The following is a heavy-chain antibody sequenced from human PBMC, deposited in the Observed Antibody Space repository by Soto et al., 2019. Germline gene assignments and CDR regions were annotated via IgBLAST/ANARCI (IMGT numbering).Heavy chain of an antibody. V-gene: IGHV3-33*01. Sequence: QVQLVESGGGVVQPGRSLRLPCAASEFTFSRNGMHWVRQAPGKGLQWGGVIWSDGSNEVYADSVKGRFIISRDNSNNILYLQMNSLRAEDTAVYYCARERTFGDNKHNYMDVWGTGITVTVSS. J-gene: IGHJ6*03. CDR1: EFTFSRNG. CDR2: IWSDGSNE. D-gene: IGHD3-10*01. CDR3: ARERTFGDNKHNYMDV.